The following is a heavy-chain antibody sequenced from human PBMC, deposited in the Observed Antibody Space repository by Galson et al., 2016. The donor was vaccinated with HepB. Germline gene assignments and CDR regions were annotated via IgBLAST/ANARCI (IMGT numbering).Heavy chain of an antibody. Sequence: CAISGDSVSSNSVAWNWIRQSPSRGLEWLGRTYYRSKWYNDNAVSVKSRITINPDTSKNQFSLQLNSVTPEDTALYYCARDRNFKLTWIQLRKRGTGDGFDYGGQGTLVTVSS. D-gene: IGHD5-18*01. V-gene: IGHV6-1*01. CDR2: TYYRSKWYN. CDR3: ARDRNFKLTWIQLRKRGTGDGFDY. CDR1: GDSVSSNSVA. J-gene: IGHJ4*02.